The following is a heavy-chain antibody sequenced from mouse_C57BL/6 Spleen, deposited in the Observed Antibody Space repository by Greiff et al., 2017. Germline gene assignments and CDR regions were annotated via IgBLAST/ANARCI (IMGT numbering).Heavy chain of an antibody. CDR2: IYPGDGDT. CDR1: GYAFSSYW. CDR3: ARRDYGNEGFAY. D-gene: IGHD2-1*01. Sequence: VMLVESGAELVKPGASVKISCKASGYAFSSYWMNWVKQRPGKGLEWIGQIYPGDGDTNYNGKFKGKATLTADKSSSTAYMQLSSLTSEDSAVYFCARRDYGNEGFAYWGQGTLVTVSA. V-gene: IGHV1-80*01. J-gene: IGHJ3*01.